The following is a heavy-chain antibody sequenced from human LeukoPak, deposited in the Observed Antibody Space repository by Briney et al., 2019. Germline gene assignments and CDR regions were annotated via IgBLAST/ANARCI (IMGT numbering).Heavy chain of an antibody. V-gene: IGHV1-18*01. Sequence: GASVKVSCKASGYTFTSYGISWLRQAPGQGLEWMGWISAYNGNTNYAQKLQGRVTMTTDTSTSTAYMELRSLRSDDTAVYYCARDRPTVTTRRAFDIWGQGTMVTVSS. CDR2: ISAYNGNT. CDR3: ARDRPTVTTRRAFDI. CDR1: GYTFTSYG. J-gene: IGHJ3*02. D-gene: IGHD4-17*01.